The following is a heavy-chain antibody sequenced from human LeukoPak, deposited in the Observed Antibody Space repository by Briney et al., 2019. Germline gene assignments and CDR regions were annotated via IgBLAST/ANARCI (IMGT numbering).Heavy chain of an antibody. CDR3: AREETYSSSWYGICDY. V-gene: IGHV3-30*02. CDR1: GFTFTTYG. CDR2: IRSDGSSQ. J-gene: IGHJ4*02. D-gene: IGHD6-13*01. Sequence: GGSLRLSCAASGFTFTTYGMHWVRQAPGKGLEWVAFIRSDGSSQYYADSVKGRFTISRDNSKNTLYLQMNSLRAEDTAVYYCAREETYSSSWYGICDYWGQGTLVTVSS.